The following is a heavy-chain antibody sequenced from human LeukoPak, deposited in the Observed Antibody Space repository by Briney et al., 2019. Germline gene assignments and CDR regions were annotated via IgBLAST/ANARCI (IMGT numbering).Heavy chain of an antibody. D-gene: IGHD3-22*01. CDR2: INPSGGST. CDR1: GYTFTSYY. V-gene: IGHV1-46*01. Sequence: ASVKVSCKASGYTFTSYYMHWVRQAPGQGLEWMGIINPSGGSTSYAQKFQGRATMTRDMSTSTFYMELSSLRSKDTAVYYCARDRWYDATGYFSSGFDYWGQGTLVTVSS. CDR3: ARDRWYDATGYFSSGFDY. J-gene: IGHJ4*02.